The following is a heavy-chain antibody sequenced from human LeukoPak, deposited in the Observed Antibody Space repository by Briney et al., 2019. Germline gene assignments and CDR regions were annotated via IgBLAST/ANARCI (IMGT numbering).Heavy chain of an antibody. V-gene: IGHV3-74*01. CDR2: INSDGSTT. D-gene: IGHD3-22*01. CDR3: ARAGGYGGVLNF. CDR1: GFTFSTYW. J-gene: IGHJ4*02. Sequence: PGGSLRLSCAASGFTFSTYWMHWVRQAPGKGLVWVSLINSDGSTTTYGDSVRGRFTISRDNAKNTLNLQRNSVTAEDTAVYYCARAGGYGGVLNFWGQGTLVTVSS.